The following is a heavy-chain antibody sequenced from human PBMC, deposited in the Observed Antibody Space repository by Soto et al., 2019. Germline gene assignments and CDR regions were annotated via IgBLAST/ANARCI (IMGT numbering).Heavy chain of an antibody. D-gene: IGHD2-21*02. CDR1: GFTFNSHW. Sequence: GSLRLSCLASGFTFNSHWMGWVRQSPGKGLEWVANIDRDGRDKYYVDSVKGRFTLSRDNAKNSVFLQMKSLRVDDTATDDCSTCSHCSFDDWGPGTLVSLSS. CDR2: IDRDGRDK. CDR3: STCSHCSFDD. J-gene: IGHJ4*02. V-gene: IGHV3-7*02.